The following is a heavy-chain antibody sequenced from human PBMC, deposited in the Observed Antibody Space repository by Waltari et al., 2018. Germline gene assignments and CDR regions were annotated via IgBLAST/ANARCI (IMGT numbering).Heavy chain of an antibody. CDR2: RNEYGSGK. V-gene: IGHV3-7*01. CDR1: GLTFSRFW. J-gene: IGHJ4*02. Sequence: EVQLVESGGGLVQPGGSLRLSCAASGLTFSRFWMTWVRQAPGKGLGWVGNRNEYGSGKHYVDSVKGRFTISRDKAKNSLFLQMNSLRADDTAVYYCASGGHVDYCGQGTLVTVSS. CDR3: ASGGHVDY.